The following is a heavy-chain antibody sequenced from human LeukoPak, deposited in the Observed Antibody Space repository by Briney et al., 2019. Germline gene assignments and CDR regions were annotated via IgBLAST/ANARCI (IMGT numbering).Heavy chain of an antibody. D-gene: IGHD3-9*01. J-gene: IGHJ4*02. Sequence: GGSLRLSCAASGFTFSSYGMHWVRQAPGKGLEWVAVISYDGSNKYYADSVKGRFTISRDNSKNMLYLQMNSLRAEDTAVYYCARGVYDILTGPYLDSWGQGTLVTVSS. CDR1: GFTFSSYG. CDR2: ISYDGSNK. V-gene: IGHV3-33*05. CDR3: ARGVYDILTGPYLDS.